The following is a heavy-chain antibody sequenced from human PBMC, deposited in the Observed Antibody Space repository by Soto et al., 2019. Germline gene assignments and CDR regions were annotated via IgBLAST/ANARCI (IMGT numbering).Heavy chain of an antibody. Sequence: SETLSLTCAVSGYSISSGYYWGWIRQPPGKGLEWIGSIYHSGSTYYNPSLKSRVTISVDTSKNQFSLKLSSVTAADTAVYYCASLWVRDTAMVLSYFDYWGHGALVTVSS. D-gene: IGHD5-18*01. CDR2: IYHSGST. J-gene: IGHJ4*01. CDR1: GYSISSGYY. V-gene: IGHV4-38-2*01. CDR3: ASLWVRDTAMVLSYFDY.